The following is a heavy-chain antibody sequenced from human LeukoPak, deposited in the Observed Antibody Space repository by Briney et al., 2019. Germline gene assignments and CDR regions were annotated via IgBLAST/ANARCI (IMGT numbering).Heavy chain of an antibody. D-gene: IGHD5-18*01. CDR3: ARGEDTAMVSGGYNWFDP. CDR2: ISSSTSST. V-gene: IGHV3-21*01. Sequence: GGSLRLSCAASGFTFSGYSMNWVRQAPGKGLEWVSSISSSTSSTYYADSVKGRFTISRDNANNSLYLQMNSLRAEDTALYYCARGEDTAMVSGGYNWFDPWGQGTLVTVSS. CDR1: GFTFSGYS. J-gene: IGHJ5*02.